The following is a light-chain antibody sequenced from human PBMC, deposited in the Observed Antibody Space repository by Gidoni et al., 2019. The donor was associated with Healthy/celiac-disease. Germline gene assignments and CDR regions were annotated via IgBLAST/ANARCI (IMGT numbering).Light chain of an antibody. V-gene: IGKV3-15*01. Sequence: EIVMTQSPATLSVSPGERANLFCRASQSVSSNLAWYQQKPGQAPRPLILGASTRATGIPARFSGSGSGTEFTLTISSRQSEDFAVYYCQQYNNWLGTFGQGTKVEIK. CDR2: GAS. CDR1: QSVSSN. CDR3: QQYNNWLGT. J-gene: IGKJ1*01.